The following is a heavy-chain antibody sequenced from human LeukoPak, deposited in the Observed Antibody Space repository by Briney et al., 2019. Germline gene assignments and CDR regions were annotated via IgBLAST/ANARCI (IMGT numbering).Heavy chain of an antibody. D-gene: IGHD3-22*01. CDR3: ALKGYYYDSDFDY. CDR1: GFTFSSYG. CDR2: ISYDGSNK. J-gene: IGHJ4*02. Sequence: PGGSLRLSCAASGFTFSSYGMHWVRQAPGXGLEWVAVISYDGSNKYYADSVKGRFTISRDNSKNTLYLQMNSLRAEDTAVYYCALKGYYYDSDFDYWGQGTLVTVSS. V-gene: IGHV3-30*03.